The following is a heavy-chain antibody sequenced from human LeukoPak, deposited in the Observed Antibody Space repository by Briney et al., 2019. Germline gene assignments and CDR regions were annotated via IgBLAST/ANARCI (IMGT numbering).Heavy chain of an antibody. CDR3: ARDGTDCSGGSCYPYYGMDV. D-gene: IGHD2-15*01. CDR2: ISYDGSNK. V-gene: IGHV3-30-3*01. J-gene: IGHJ6*02. CDR1: GFTFSDYP. Sequence: GGSLRLSCEAAGFTFSDYPMHWVRQAPGKGLEWVAVISYDGSNKYYADSVKGRFTISRDNSKNTLYLQMNSLRAEDTAVYYCARDGTDCSGGSCYPYYGMDVWGQGTTVTVSS.